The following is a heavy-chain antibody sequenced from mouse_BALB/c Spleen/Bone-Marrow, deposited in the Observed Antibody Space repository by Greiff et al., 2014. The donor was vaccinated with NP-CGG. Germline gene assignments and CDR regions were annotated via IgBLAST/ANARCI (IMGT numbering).Heavy chain of an antibody. V-gene: IGHV1S29*02. CDR2: IYPYNGGT. CDR3: ARSYGNWYFDV. CDR1: GYTFTDCN. J-gene: IGHJ1*01. Sequence: VQLQQSGPELVKPGASVKISCKASGYTFTDCNMHWVKQSHGKSLEWVGYIYPYNGGTGYNQKFKSKATLTVDNSSSTAYMELRSLTSEYSAVYYCARSYGNWYFDVWGAGTTVTVSS. D-gene: IGHD2-10*02.